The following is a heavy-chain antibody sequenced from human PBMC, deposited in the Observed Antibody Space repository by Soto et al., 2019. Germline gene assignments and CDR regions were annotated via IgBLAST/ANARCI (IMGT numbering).Heavy chain of an antibody. Sequence: QIQLVQSGTEVKKPGASVKVSCKASGYTFTSYGISWVRQAPGQGLEWMGWISAYNDNINYAQKLQGRVTMTTDTSTSTAYMELRSLRSGDTAVYFCARDQVGATGDYWGQGTLVTVSS. CDR3: ARDQVGATGDY. J-gene: IGHJ4*02. V-gene: IGHV1-18*01. D-gene: IGHD1-26*01. CDR2: ISAYNDNI. CDR1: GYTFTSYG.